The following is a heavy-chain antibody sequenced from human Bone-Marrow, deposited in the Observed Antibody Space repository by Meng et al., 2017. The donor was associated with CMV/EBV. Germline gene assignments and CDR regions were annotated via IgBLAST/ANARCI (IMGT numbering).Heavy chain of an antibody. V-gene: IGHV4-4*02. D-gene: IGHD3-9*01. CDR3: ARRYYDILTGSRLYFDY. Sequence: SISSSNWWRWVRQPPGKGLEWIGEIYHSGSTNYNPSLKSRVTISVDKSKNQFSLKLSSVTAADTAVYYCARRYYDILTGSRLYFDYWGQGTLVTVSS. CDR1: SISSSNW. CDR2: IYHSGST. J-gene: IGHJ4*02.